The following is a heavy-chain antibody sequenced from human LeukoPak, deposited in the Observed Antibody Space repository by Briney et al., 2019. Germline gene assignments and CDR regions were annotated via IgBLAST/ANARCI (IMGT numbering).Heavy chain of an antibody. Sequence: GASLQICCQGSGSIFTNFWIGWGRQLPGKGVEWMGMIFPGDSDTKYSPSFRGQATISADKSTSTAYLQWSSLKASDTAIYYCARARGYSGYDYGYWGQGTLVTVSS. J-gene: IGHJ4*02. CDR2: IFPGDSDT. CDR1: GSIFTNFW. D-gene: IGHD5-12*01. V-gene: IGHV5-51*01. CDR3: ARARGYSGYDYGY.